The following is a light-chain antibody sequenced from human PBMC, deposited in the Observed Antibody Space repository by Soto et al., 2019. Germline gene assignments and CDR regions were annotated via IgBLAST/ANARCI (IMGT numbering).Light chain of an antibody. CDR1: SSDVGGYNY. J-gene: IGLJ1*01. V-gene: IGLV2-8*01. Sequence: QSVLTQPPSASGSPGQSVTISCTGTSSDVGGYNYVSWCQQHPGKPPKLIIYEVSKRPSGVPDRFFGSKSGNTASLTVSGLRAEDEADYYCSSYEGSNNFVFGTGTKVTVL. CDR3: SSYEGSNNFV. CDR2: EVS.